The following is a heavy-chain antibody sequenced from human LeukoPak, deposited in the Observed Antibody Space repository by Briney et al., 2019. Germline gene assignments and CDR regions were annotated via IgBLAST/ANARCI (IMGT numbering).Heavy chain of an antibody. V-gene: IGHV3-30-3*01. D-gene: IGHD2-2*02. Sequence: GGPLRLSCAASGFTFSSYAMHWVRQAPGKGLEWVAVISYDGSNKYYADSVKGRFTISRDNSKDTLYLQMNSLRAEDTAVYYCARDSCSSTSCYNGGAYYYYGMDVWGQGTTVTVSS. CDR1: GFTFSSYA. CDR2: ISYDGSNK. CDR3: ARDSCSSTSCYNGGAYYYYGMDV. J-gene: IGHJ6*02.